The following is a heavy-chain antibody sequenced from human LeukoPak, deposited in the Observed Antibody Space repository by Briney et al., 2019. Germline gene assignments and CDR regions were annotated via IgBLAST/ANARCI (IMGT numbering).Heavy chain of an antibody. Sequence: SETLSLTCTVSGGSMNNYYWSWIRQPPGKGLEWIGYIYYSGSTNYNPSLKSRVTISVDTSKNQFSLKLSSVTAADTAVYYCARVSWTTVTTRYFDYWGQGTLVTVSS. D-gene: IGHD4-17*01. CDR2: IYYSGST. CDR1: GGSMNNYY. CDR3: ARVSWTTVTTRYFDY. J-gene: IGHJ4*02. V-gene: IGHV4-59*01.